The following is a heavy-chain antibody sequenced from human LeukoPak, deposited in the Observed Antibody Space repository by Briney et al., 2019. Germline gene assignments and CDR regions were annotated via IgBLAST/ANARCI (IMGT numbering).Heavy chain of an antibody. CDR2: ISYDGSNK. CDR3: AKSRLVEYYYYGMDV. CDR1: GFTFSSYG. D-gene: IGHD6-19*01. Sequence: GGSLRLSCAASGFTFSSYGMHWVRQAPGKGLEWVAVISYDGSNKYYADSVKGRFTISRDNSKNTLYLQMNSLRAEDTAVYYCAKSRLVEYYYYGMDVWGQGTTVTVSS. V-gene: IGHV3-30*18. J-gene: IGHJ6*02.